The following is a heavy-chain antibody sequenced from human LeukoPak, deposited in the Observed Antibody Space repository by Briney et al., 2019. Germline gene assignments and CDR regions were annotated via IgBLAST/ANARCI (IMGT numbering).Heavy chain of an antibody. V-gene: IGHV4-38-2*02. CDR2: IYHSGST. J-gene: IGHJ4*02. CDR3: VREIHNDILTGHFTRRLDY. CDR1: GYSISSGYY. D-gene: IGHD3-9*01. Sequence: SETLSLTCTVSGYSISSGYYWGWIRQPPGKGLEWIGSIYHSGSTYYNPSLKSRVTISVDTSKNQFSLKLSSVTAADTAVYYCVREIHNDILTGHFTRRLDYWGQGNLVTVSS.